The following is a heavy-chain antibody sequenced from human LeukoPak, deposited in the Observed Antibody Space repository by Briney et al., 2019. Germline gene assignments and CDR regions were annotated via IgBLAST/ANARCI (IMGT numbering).Heavy chain of an antibody. CDR2: IRQDGGEK. J-gene: IGHJ4*01. CDR1: GFTFSDYW. V-gene: IGHV3-7*01. CDR3: ARDGTAAGLYFDL. Sequence: GGSLRLSCAVSGFTFSDYWMNWVRQAPGKGLEWVASIRQDGGEKSYVDSVKGRFTISRDNTKRSLYLQMSSLRAEDTAVYYCARDGTAAGLYFDLWGQGTLVTVSS. D-gene: IGHD6-13*01.